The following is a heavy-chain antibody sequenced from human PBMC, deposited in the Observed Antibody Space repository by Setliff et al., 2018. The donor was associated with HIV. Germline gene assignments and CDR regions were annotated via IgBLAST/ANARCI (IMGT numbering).Heavy chain of an antibody. J-gene: IGHJ4*02. CDR3: AKDAPGYSHVLDF. D-gene: IGHD5-18*01. CDR1: GFTFSSYG. CDR2: IRWDGSNE. V-gene: IGHV3-30*02. Sequence: GGSLRLSCAASGFTFSSYGMHWVRQAPGKGLEWVAFIRWDGSNEYYADSVKGRFTISRDNSKNTLYLQINSLRAEDTALYYCAKDAPGYSHVLDFWGQGTLVTVSS.